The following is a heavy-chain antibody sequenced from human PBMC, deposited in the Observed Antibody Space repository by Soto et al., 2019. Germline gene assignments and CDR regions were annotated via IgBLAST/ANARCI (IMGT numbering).Heavy chain of an antibody. CDR1: VDSISSYY. CDR3: ARDYSSSSAWFDT. CDR2: IYYSGST. D-gene: IGHD6-6*01. J-gene: IGHJ5*02. V-gene: IGHV4-59*01. Sequence: SETLSLTCTVSVDSISSYYWSWIRQPPGKGLEWIGYIYYSGSTNYNPSLKSRVTISVDTSKNQFSLKLSSVTAADTAVYSCARDYSSSSAWFDTWGQGTLVTVPS.